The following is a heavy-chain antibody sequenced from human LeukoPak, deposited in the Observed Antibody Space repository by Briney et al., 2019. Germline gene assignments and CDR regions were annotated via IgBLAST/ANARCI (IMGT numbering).Heavy chain of an antibody. CDR3: ARVPRTMPDY. Sequence: GGSLRLSCAPSGFTFSSYWMNWVPQAPGKGLGWVANINQGGSEKYYVDSVKGRFTISRDNAKNSLYLQMNSLRAEDTAVYYCARVPRTMPDYWGQGTLVTVSS. CDR1: GFTFSSYW. CDR2: INQGGSEK. D-gene: IGHD2-2*01. V-gene: IGHV3-7*01. J-gene: IGHJ4*02.